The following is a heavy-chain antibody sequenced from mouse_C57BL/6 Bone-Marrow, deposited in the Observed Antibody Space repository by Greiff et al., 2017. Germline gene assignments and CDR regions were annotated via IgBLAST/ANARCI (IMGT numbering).Heavy chain of an antibody. V-gene: IGHV1-26*01. D-gene: IGHD2-3*01. Sequence: VQLQQSGPELVKPGASVKISCKASGYTFTDYYMNWVKQSHGKSLEWIGDINPNNGGTSYNQKFKGKATLTVDKSSSTAYMGLRSLTSEDSAVYYCARYVGWPYAMDYWGQGTSVTVSS. CDR1: GYTFTDYY. CDR2: INPNNGGT. J-gene: IGHJ4*01. CDR3: ARYVGWPYAMDY.